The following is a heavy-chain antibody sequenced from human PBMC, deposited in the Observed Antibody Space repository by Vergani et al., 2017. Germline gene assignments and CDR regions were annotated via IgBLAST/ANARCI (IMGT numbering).Heavy chain of an antibody. CDR1: GATFRSNT. Sequence: QVQLVRSGAEVKKPGSSVKVSCKASGATFRSNTISWVRQVPGQGLEWMGRIIPVLGKTKYAQDFQGRLTITADTSTSTAYMELTSLRSQDTAVYYCARGRPYGGWFDPWGQGTLVTVAS. V-gene: IGHV1-69*08. CDR3: ARGRPYGGWFDP. J-gene: IGHJ5*02. CDR2: IIPVLGKT. D-gene: IGHD4-17*01.